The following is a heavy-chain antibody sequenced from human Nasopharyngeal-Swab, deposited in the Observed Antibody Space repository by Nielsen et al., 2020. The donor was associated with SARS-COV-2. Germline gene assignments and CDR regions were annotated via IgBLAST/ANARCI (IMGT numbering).Heavy chain of an antibody. D-gene: IGHD6-13*01. CDR3: ARWSSSWSLVT. CDR2: INSDGSST. Sequence: GESLKISCAASGFTFSSYWMHWVRQAPGKGLVWVSRINSDGSSTSYADSVKDRFTISRDNAKNTLYLQMNSLRAEDTAVYYCARWSSSWSLVTWGQGTLVTVSS. V-gene: IGHV3-74*01. CDR1: GFTFSSYW. J-gene: IGHJ4*02.